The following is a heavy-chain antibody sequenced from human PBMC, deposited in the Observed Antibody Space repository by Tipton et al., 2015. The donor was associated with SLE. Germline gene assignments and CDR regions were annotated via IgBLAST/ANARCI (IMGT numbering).Heavy chain of an antibody. CDR1: GGSISSHY. Sequence: TLSLTCTVSGGSISSHYWSWIRQPPGKGLEWIGYIYYSGSTNYNPSLKSRVTISVDTSKNQFSLKLSSVTAADTAVYYCARRSYFGFDCWGQGPRSPSPQ. V-gene: IGHV4-59*11. D-gene: IGHD1-26*01. CDR2: IYYSGST. J-gene: IGHJ4*02. CDR3: ARRSYFGFDC.